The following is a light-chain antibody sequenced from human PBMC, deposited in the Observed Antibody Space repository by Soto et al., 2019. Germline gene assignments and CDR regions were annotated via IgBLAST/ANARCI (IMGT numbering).Light chain of an antibody. CDR3: SSYTSSSTLPYV. CDR2: DVS. J-gene: IGLJ1*01. CDR1: SSDVGGYNY. Sequence: QSVLTQPASVSGSPGRSITISCTGTSSDVGGYNYVSWYQQHPGKAPKLMIYDVSNRPSGVSNRFSGSKSGNTASLTISGLQAEDEADYYCSSYTSSSTLPYVFGTGTKAT. V-gene: IGLV2-14*01.